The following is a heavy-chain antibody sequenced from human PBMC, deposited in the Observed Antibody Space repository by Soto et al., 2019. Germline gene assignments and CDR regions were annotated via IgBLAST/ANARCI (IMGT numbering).Heavy chain of an antibody. Sequence: QTGGSLRLSCAASGFTFSNYGMHWVRQAPGKGLEWVAVIWYDGSNKYYADSVKGRFTISRDNSKNTLYVQMNSLRAEDTAVYYCARDPSHGSGSYLDYWGQGXLVTVYS. CDR3: ARDPSHGSGSYLDY. D-gene: IGHD3-10*01. CDR1: GFTFSNYG. J-gene: IGHJ4*02. CDR2: IWYDGSNK. V-gene: IGHV3-33*01.